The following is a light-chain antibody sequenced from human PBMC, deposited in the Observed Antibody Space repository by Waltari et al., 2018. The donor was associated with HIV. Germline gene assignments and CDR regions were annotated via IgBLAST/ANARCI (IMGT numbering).Light chain of an antibody. CDR3: ASFTGDNTVM. V-gene: IGLV2-14*03. J-gene: IGLJ3*02. Sequence: AVTQPASVSGLPGQSTTIYCPGDDTDFSLYKFVSWYQQHSGNQPRHILYDVDSRASGVSDRFSGSMSGNTASLTISGLRAEDEGHYYCASFTGDNTVMFGGGTEVTVL. CDR1: DTDFSLYKF. CDR2: DVD.